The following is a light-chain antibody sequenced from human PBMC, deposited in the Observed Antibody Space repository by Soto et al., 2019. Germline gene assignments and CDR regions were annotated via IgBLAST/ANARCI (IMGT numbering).Light chain of an antibody. CDR1: SSDVGGYNY. V-gene: IGLV2-14*01. Sequence: QSALTQPASVSGSPGQSITISCAGTSSDVGGYNYVSWYQQHPGKAPKVMIYEISNRPSGVSNRFSGSKSGNTASLTISGRQAEDEADYYCCPYAGSYTSWVFGGGTKVTVL. J-gene: IGLJ3*02. CDR2: EIS. CDR3: CPYAGSYTSWV.